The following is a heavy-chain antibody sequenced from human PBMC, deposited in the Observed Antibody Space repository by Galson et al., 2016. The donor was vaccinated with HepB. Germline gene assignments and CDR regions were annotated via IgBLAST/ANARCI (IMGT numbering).Heavy chain of an antibody. J-gene: IGHJ4*02. Sequence: SLRLSCAASGFTFSSYAMSWVRQAPGKGLEWVSAISSSGGSTYYADSVKGRFTISRDNGKNSLYLQMNSLRAEDTAVYYCAREGYLDYWGQGTLVTVSS. CDR2: ISSSGGST. V-gene: IGHV3-23*01. CDR3: AREGYLDY. CDR1: GFTFSSYA.